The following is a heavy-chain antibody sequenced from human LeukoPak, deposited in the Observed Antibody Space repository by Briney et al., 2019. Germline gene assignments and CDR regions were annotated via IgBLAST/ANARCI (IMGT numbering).Heavy chain of an antibody. J-gene: IGHJ5*02. CDR2: ISAYNGNT. D-gene: IGHD2-2*01. CDR3: AGGGYQLLFPAQNWFDP. Sequence: ASVKVSCKASGYTFTSYGISWVRQAPGQGLEWMGWISAYNGNTNYAQKFQGRVTITADESTSTAYMELSSLRSADTAVYYCAGGGYQLLFPAQNWFDPWGQGTLVTVSS. V-gene: IGHV1-18*01. CDR1: GYTFTSYG.